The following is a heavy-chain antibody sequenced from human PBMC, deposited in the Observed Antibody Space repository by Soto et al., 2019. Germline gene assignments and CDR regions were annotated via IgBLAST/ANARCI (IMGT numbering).Heavy chain of an antibody. D-gene: IGHD6-13*01. J-gene: IGHJ4*02. Sequence: GGSLRLSCAASGFTFSSYAMSWVRQAPGKGPEWVSAISGSGGSTYYADSVKGRFTISRDNSKNTLYLQMNSLRAEDTAVYYCAKGYSSSWPRLYYFDYWGQGTLVTVSS. V-gene: IGHV3-23*01. CDR1: GFTFSSYA. CDR3: AKGYSSSWPRLYYFDY. CDR2: ISGSGGST.